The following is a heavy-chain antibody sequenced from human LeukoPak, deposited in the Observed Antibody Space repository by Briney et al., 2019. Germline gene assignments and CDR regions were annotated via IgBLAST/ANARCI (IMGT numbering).Heavy chain of an antibody. V-gene: IGHV3-48*03. CDR3: ARGSWYYDSSGYYGALDY. CDR1: GFTFNSYA. D-gene: IGHD3-22*01. Sequence: GGSLRLSCAASGFTFNSYAVNWVRQAPGKGLEWVSYISSGGGNIYYADSVKARFTISRDNAKNSLYLQMNSLRAEDTAVYYCARGSWYYDSSGYYGALDYWGQGTLVTVSS. J-gene: IGHJ4*02. CDR2: ISSGGGNI.